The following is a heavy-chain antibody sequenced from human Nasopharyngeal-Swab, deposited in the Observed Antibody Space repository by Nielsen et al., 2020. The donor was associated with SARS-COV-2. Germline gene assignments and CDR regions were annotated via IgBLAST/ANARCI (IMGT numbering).Heavy chain of an antibody. CDR3: ARRPQLDTYMDV. J-gene: IGHJ6*03. D-gene: IGHD1-1*01. CDR1: GYDFTTYW. V-gene: IGHV5-51*01. Sequence: KVSCKASGYDFTTYWIAWVRQMTGEGLEWMGTIYPANSETAYSPSFQGQVTISADRSVTTAYLQWSSLKASDTAMYYCARRPQLDTYMDVWGKGTTVTVSS. CDR2: IYPANSET.